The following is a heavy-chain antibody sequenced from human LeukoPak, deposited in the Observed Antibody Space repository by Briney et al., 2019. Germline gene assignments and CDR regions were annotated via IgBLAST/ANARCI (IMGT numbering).Heavy chain of an antibody. V-gene: IGHV3-23*01. J-gene: IGHJ4*02. CDR1: GFTFSSYA. CDR2: ISGSGGTT. Sequence: GGSLRLSCAASGFTFSSYAMSWVRQPPGKGLEWVSAISGSGGTTYYADSVKGRFTISRDNSKNTLYLQMNSLRAEDTAVYYCAKGGHDSYGSGMLVPFDYWGQGTLVTVSS. D-gene: IGHD3-10*01. CDR3: AKGGHDSYGSGMLVPFDY.